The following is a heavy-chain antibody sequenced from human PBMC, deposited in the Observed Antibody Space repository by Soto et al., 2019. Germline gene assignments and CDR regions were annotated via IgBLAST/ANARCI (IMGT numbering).Heavy chain of an antibody. D-gene: IGHD4-17*01. CDR1: GGTFSNFA. Sequence: QVRLVQSGAEVKKPGSPVKVSCKASGGTFSNFAINWVRQAPGQGLEWMGGIILPFGVPHYAQKFQGRVTIAADESMTTAYMDLSGLRSEDPAVYYCARGPDYEGYFDYWGQGTLVTVSS. CDR3: ARGPDYEGYFDY. J-gene: IGHJ4*02. V-gene: IGHV1-69*12. CDR2: IILPFGVP.